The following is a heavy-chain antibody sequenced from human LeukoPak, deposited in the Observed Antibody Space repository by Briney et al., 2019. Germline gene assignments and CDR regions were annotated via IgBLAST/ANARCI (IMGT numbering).Heavy chain of an antibody. CDR2: IYTSGST. Sequence: PSETLSLTCTVSGGSISSYYWSWIRQPAGKGLEWIGRIYTSGSTNYNPSLKSRVTMSVDTSKNQFSLKLSSVTAADTAVYYCARRRKEYYDSSGYVDYWGQGTLVTVSS. J-gene: IGHJ4*02. D-gene: IGHD3-22*01. V-gene: IGHV4-4*07. CDR1: GGSISSYY. CDR3: ARRRKEYYDSSGYVDY.